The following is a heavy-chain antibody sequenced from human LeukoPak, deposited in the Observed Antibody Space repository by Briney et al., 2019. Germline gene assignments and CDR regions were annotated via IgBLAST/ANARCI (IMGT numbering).Heavy chain of an antibody. J-gene: IGHJ4*02. CDR1: RFTFSIFA. Sequence: GGSLRLSCAASRFTFSIFAMNWVRQAPGKGLEWLSYISSSSSTIYYADSVKGRFTISRDNAKNSLYLQLNSLRPEDTGLYYCARDRGGWPDYWGQGTLVAVSS. D-gene: IGHD6-19*01. CDR3: ARDRGGWPDY. V-gene: IGHV3-48*01. CDR2: ISSSSSTI.